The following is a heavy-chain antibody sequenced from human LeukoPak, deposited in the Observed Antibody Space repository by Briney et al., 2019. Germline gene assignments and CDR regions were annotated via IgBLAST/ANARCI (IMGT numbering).Heavy chain of an antibody. D-gene: IGHD1-26*01. CDR1: GFTFSSYG. J-gene: IGHJ4*02. Sequence: PGGSLRLSCAASGFTFSSYGMHWVRQAPGKGLERVAVISYDGSNKYYADSVKGRFTISRDNSKNKLYLQMNSLRPEDTAMYYCAKEVGVTRVEPYWGQGTLVTVSS. CDR2: ISYDGSNK. CDR3: AKEVGVTRVEPY. V-gene: IGHV3-30*18.